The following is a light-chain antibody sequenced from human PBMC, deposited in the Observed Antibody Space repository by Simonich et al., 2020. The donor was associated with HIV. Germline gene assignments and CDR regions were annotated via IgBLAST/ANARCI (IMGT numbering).Light chain of an antibody. CDR2: DVS. V-gene: IGLV2-14*01. CDR3: SSYTSSSTLV. CDR1: SSDVGGYNN. J-gene: IGLJ2*01. Sequence: QSALTQPASVSGSTGQSITISCTGTSSDVGGYNNVSWYQKPPGKAPKPLIYDVSKRPSGVSNLFSGSKSGNTASLTISGLQAEDEADYYCSSYTSSSTLVFGGGTKLTVL.